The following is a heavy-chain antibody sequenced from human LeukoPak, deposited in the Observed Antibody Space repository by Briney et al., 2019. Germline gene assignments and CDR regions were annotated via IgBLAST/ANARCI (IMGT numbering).Heavy chain of an antibody. CDR1: GVIFSNYD. V-gene: IGHV3-13*01. J-gene: IGHJ5*02. CDR3: ASSPAYSSSWYAIDT. D-gene: IGHD6-13*01. Sequence: EGSLRLSCAAFGVIFSNYDMHWVRQAAGKGLEWVSGIGTAGDTYYPGSVKGRFTISRENAKNSLYLHMNSLSAGGTAMYYCASSPAYSSSWYAIDTWGQGTLVTVSS. CDR2: IGTAGDT.